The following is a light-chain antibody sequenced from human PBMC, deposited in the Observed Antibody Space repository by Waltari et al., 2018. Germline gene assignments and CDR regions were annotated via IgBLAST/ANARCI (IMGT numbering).Light chain of an antibody. J-gene: IGKJ4*01. CDR1: QSLSNY. CDR2: DAS. Sequence: TVMTQSPATLSVSPGQRATLSCRASQSLSNYLAWYQQKPGQAPRLLIYDASTRFSGSGSGTEFTLAISSLQSEDIAVYYCQQYGSWPLTFGGGTKVEFK. CDR3: QQYGSWPLT. V-gene: IGKV3-15*01.